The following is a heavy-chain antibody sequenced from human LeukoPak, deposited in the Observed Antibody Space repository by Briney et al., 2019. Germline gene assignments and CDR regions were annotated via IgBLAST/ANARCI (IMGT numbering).Heavy chain of an antibody. V-gene: IGHV3-21*01. CDR2: ISSSSSYI. CDR3: ARDNFGDPQLPNWFDP. D-gene: IGHD3-3*01. CDR1: GFTFSSYW. Sequence: GGSLRLSCAASGFTFSSYWMSWVRQAPGKGLEWVSSISSSSSYIYYADSVKGRFTISRDNAKNSLYLQMNSLRAEDTAVYYCARDNFGDPQLPNWFDPWGQGTLVTVSS. J-gene: IGHJ5*02.